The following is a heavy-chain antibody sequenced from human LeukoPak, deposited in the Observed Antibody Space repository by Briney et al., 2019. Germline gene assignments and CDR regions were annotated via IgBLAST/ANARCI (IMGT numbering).Heavy chain of an antibody. D-gene: IGHD6-13*01. Sequence: SETLSLTCTVSGGSISSSSYYWGWIRQPPGKGLEWIGSIYYSGGTYYNPSLKSRVTISVDTSKNQFSLKLSSVTAADTAVYYCARQIAAAGTFDYWGQGTLVTVSS. CDR2: IYYSGGT. V-gene: IGHV4-39*01. CDR1: GGSISSSSYY. CDR3: ARQIAAAGTFDY. J-gene: IGHJ4*02.